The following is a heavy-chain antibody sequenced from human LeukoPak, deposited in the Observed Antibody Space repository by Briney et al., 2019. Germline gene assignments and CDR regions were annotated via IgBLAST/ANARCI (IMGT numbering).Heavy chain of an antibody. CDR1: GVTFSSDG. CDR2: IRYDGSIK. Sequence: RGSLRVSCAAPGVTFSSDGTCWVRQAPGKGLERVAFIRYDGSIKYYAESVKGRFTISRDNSTNTLYLQMNSLKTEDTAVYYCTTDKRLLWFGETTQNFDYWGQGTLVAVSS. V-gene: IGHV3-30*02. CDR3: TTDKRLLWFGETTQNFDY. J-gene: IGHJ4*02. D-gene: IGHD3-10*01.